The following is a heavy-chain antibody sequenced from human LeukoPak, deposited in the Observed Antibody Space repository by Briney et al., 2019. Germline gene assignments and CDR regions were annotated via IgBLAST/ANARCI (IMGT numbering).Heavy chain of an antibody. V-gene: IGHV1-8*01. CDR1: GYTFTSYD. J-gene: IGHJ6*03. CDR2: MNPNSGNT. D-gene: IGHD6-13*01. Sequence: ASVKVSCKASGYTFTSYDINWVRQATGQGLEWMGWMNPNSGNTGYAQKFQGRVTMTRNTSISTAYMELSSLRSGDTAVYYCARGKRLIAAAGYYYYYYYMDVWGKGTTVTVSS. CDR3: ARGKRLIAAAGYYYYYYYMDV.